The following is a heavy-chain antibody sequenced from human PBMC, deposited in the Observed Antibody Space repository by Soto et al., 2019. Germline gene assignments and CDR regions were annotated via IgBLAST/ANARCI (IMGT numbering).Heavy chain of an antibody. CDR3: ARKRMATMGTYYYGMDV. Sequence: QVQLQESGPGLVKPSQTLSLTCTVSGGSISSGGYYWSWIRQHPGKGLEWIGYIYYSGSTYYNPSLKSRVTISVDTSKNQFSLKLSSVTAADTAVYYCARKRMATMGTYYYGMDVWGQGTTVTVSS. CDR2: IYYSGST. V-gene: IGHV4-31*03. D-gene: IGHD5-12*01. J-gene: IGHJ6*02. CDR1: GGSISSGGYY.